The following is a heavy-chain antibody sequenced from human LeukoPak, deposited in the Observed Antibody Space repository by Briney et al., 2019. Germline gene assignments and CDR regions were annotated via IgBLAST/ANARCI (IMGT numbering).Heavy chain of an antibody. CDR3: AKILSSWYPGFDY. Sequence: PGGSLRFSCTASGFTFSSYAMSWVRQAPGKGLEWVSAISGSGGSTYYADSVKGRFTISRDNSKNTLYLQMNSLRAEDTAVYYCAKILSSWYPGFDYWGQGTLVTVSS. J-gene: IGHJ4*02. CDR2: ISGSGGST. V-gene: IGHV3-23*01. CDR1: GFTFSSYA. D-gene: IGHD6-13*01.